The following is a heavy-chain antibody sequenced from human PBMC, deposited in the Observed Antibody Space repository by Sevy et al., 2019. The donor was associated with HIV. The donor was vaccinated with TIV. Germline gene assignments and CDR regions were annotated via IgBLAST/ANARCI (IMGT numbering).Heavy chain of an antibody. CDR1: GGSVSYGNYY. J-gene: IGHJ4*02. CDR3: VRDRIAAAGGYFDY. Sequence: SETLSLTCTVSGGSVSYGNYYWTWIRQPPGKGLEWIGYISYIGSTNYTPSLKSRVTISIDTAKNQLSLRLNSVTATDTAVYYCVRDRIAAAGGYFDYWGLGALVTVSS. CDR2: ISYIGST. V-gene: IGHV4-61*01. D-gene: IGHD6-13*01.